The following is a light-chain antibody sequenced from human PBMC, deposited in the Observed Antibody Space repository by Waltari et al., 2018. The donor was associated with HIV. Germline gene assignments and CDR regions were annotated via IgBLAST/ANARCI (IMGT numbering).Light chain of an antibody. J-gene: IGKJ2*01. V-gene: IGKV4-1*01. Sequence: DIVMTQSPDSLAVSLGERDTINCKSSQSVLYSSNNKNYLAWYQQKPGQPPKLLIYWASTRESGVPDRVSGSGSGTDFTLTSSSLQAEDVAVYYCQQYYSTPHTFGQGTKLEIK. CDR3: QQYYSTPHT. CDR1: QSVLYSSNNKNY. CDR2: WAS.